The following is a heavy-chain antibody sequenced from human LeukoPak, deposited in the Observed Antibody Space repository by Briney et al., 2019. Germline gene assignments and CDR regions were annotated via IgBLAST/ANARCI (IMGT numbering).Heavy chain of an antibody. CDR1: GFTFSSYQ. D-gene: IGHD4-11*01. V-gene: IGHV3-7*01. J-gene: IGHJ4*02. CDR2: IKEDGNER. CDR3: ARGGETKLTY. Sequence: GGSLRLSCAASGFTFSSYQMSWVRQAPGKGLERVANIKEDGNERYYLDFVKGRFTISRDNAKNSLYLQMNSLRAEDTAVYYCARGGETKLTYWGQGTLVTVSS.